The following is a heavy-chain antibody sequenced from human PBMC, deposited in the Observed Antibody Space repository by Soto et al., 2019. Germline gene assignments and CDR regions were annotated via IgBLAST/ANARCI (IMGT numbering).Heavy chain of an antibody. CDR1: GYSFTSYY. V-gene: IGHV1-46*01. CDR2: INPSGGST. CDR3: ARSTTVTYYFDS. J-gene: IGHJ4*02. D-gene: IGHD4-17*01. Sequence: GXSVKVSCPASGYSFTSYYMHWVRQAPGQGLEWMGIINPSGGSTSYAQKFQGRVTMTRDTSTSTVYMELSSLRSEDTAVYYCARSTTVTYYFDSWGQGTLVTVSS.